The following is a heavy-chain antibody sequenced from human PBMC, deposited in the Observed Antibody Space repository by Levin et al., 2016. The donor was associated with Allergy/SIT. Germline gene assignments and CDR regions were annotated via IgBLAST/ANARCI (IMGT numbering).Heavy chain of an antibody. Sequence: VKVSCKASGDTFTRYGITWVRQAPGQGLEWMGWISTYNGYTAYAPKVQGRVTMTTDTSTTTAYMEVRNLKSDDTAVYYCARSSKMIGTAGTCDYWGQGTLVTVST. CDR2: ISTYNGYT. D-gene: IGHD6-13*01. J-gene: IGHJ4*02. CDR1: GDTFTRYG. CDR3: ARSSKMIGTAGTCDY. V-gene: IGHV1-18*04.